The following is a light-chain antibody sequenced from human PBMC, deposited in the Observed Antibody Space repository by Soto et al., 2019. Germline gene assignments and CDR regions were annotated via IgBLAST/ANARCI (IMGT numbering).Light chain of an antibody. V-gene: IGKV1-39*01. J-gene: IGKJ2*01. CDR2: AAY. Sequence: DIQMTQSPSSLSASVGDRVTITCRASDFISRYLNWYQQKPGKAPNLLIYAAYSLQSGVPSRFSDSGSGPDFTLTISNLQPEDFAIYFCQQSYSTPGTFGQGTRLEIK. CDR3: QQSYSTPGT. CDR1: DFISRY.